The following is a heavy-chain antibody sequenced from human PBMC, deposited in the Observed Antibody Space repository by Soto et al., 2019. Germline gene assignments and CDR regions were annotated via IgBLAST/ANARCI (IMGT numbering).Heavy chain of an antibody. Sequence: GGSLRLSCAASGFTFSTYGMHWVRQAPGKGLEWVAVISNDGSNKYYTDSVKGRFTISRDNSKNTLYLQMNSLRAEDTAVYYCAKDVVYSSSPRYYFDYWGQGTLVTVSS. CDR2: ISNDGSNK. CDR1: GFTFSTYG. V-gene: IGHV3-30*18. J-gene: IGHJ4*02. D-gene: IGHD6-6*01. CDR3: AKDVVYSSSPRYYFDY.